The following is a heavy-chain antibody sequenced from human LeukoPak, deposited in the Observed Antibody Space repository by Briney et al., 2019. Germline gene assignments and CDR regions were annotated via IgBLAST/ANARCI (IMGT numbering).Heavy chain of an antibody. J-gene: IGHJ3*02. CDR2: IYYSGST. CDR1: GGSISSYY. V-gene: IGHV4-59*01. D-gene: IGHD6-13*01. Sequence: SETLSLTCTVSGGSISSYYWSWIRQPPGKGLEWIGYIYYSGSTNYNPSLKSRVTISVDTSKNQFSLKLSSVTAADTAVYYCARERPKSIAAEGEPEDAFDIWGQGTMVTVSS. CDR3: ARERPKSIAAEGEPEDAFDI.